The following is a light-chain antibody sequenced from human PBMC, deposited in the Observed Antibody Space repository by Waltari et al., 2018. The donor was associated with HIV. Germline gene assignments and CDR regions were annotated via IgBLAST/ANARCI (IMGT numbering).Light chain of an antibody. CDR3: QVCDSSGDRHVV. Sequence: SYVLTQPPSVSVAPGQTPTSTCAGSNSGTQMVHRQQQKPGQAPVLVVYDDGDRPSGIPERSAGSNSGNTATLTISRVAAGDEADYYCQVCDSSGDRHVVFGGGTKLTVL. CDR2: DDG. CDR1: NSGTQM. V-gene: IGLV3-21*02. J-gene: IGLJ2*01.